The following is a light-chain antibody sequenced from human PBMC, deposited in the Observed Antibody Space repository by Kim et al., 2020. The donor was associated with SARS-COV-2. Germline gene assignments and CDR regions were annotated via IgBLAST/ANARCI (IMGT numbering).Light chain of an antibody. Sequence: SSELTQDPAVSVALGQTVRITCQGDSLRSYYATWYQQKPGQAPKVVIYGKDNRPSGVPDRFSGSSSGNTAYLTITGTQAGDEADYYSNSRDSNDYVVFGG. CDR1: SLRSYY. CDR2: GKD. CDR3: NSRDSNDYVV. J-gene: IGLJ2*01. V-gene: IGLV3-19*01.